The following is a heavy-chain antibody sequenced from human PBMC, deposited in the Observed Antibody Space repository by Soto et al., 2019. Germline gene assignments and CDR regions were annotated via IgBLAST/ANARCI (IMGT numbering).Heavy chain of an antibody. CDR2: INSDGSST. Sequence: SLRLSCAASGFSFSNYWMHWVRQVPGKGLVWVSRINSDGSSTSYADSVKGRFTISRDNAKNRLFLQMNSLRAEDTAVYYCARDPAPSGWYDYWGQGTLVTVSS. J-gene: IGHJ4*02. D-gene: IGHD6-19*01. CDR1: GFSFSNYW. V-gene: IGHV3-74*01. CDR3: ARDPAPSGWYDY.